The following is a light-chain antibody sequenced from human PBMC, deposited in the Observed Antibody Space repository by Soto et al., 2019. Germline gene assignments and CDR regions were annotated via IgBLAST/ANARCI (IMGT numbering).Light chain of an antibody. CDR1: QSISSC. Sequence: GYRVTIPCRASQSISSCVNWYHQKLGKAPRLLIYAASSLQSVVPSRFSGSGSGTDCSLTSCRLQPEDFTTYYCQQSYSMPPTFGPGTRVDIK. CDR3: QQSYSMPPT. CDR2: AAS. J-gene: IGKJ3*01. V-gene: IGKV1-39*01.